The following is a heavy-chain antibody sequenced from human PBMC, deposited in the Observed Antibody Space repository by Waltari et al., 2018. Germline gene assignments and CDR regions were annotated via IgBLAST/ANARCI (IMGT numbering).Heavy chain of an antibody. D-gene: IGHD6-13*01. CDR2: INPSGGST. Sequence: QVQLVQSGAEVKKPGASVKVSCKASGYTFTSYYMHWVRQAPGQGLEWMGIINPSGGSTSYAQKFQGRVTMTRDTSTSTVYMELSSLRSEDTAVYYCARAAVGKQQLPHHDAFDIWGQGTMVTVSS. CDR1: GYTFTSYY. J-gene: IGHJ3*02. CDR3: ARAAVGKQQLPHHDAFDI. V-gene: IGHV1-46*01.